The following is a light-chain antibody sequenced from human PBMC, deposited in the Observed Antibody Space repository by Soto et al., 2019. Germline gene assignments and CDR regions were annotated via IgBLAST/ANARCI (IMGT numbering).Light chain of an antibody. V-gene: IGKV2-30*01. CDR2: KVS. Sequence: DVVMTQSPLSLSVTLGQPASISCRSSQSLVYSDGNTYLNWFQQRPGQSPRRLIYKVSNRDSGVPDRFSGSGSGTDFPLKSSRVEAEDVGVYYFKQIIHSPPYTFGQGTKLEIK. CDR3: KQIIHSPPYT. J-gene: IGKJ2*01. CDR1: QSLVYSDGNTY.